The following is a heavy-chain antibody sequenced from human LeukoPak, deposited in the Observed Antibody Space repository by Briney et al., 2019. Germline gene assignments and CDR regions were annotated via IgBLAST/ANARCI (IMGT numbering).Heavy chain of an antibody. CDR3: AQVTSSGTLGMDV. J-gene: IGHJ6*02. Sequence: PRGSPRLSCAASGFTFSAYEMNWVCQAPGRGLEWVSYISSSGNTIYHADSVKGRFTISRDNAKHSLYLQMNSLRAEDTAVYYCAQVTSSGTLGMDVWGQGTTVPVSS. CDR2: ISSSGNTI. V-gene: IGHV3-48*03. CDR1: GFTFSAYE. D-gene: IGHD6-13*01.